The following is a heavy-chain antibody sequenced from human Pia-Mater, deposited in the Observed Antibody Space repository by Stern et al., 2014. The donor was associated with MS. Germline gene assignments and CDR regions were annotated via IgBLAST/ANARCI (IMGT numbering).Heavy chain of an antibody. CDR3: ARDPSYCSGGSCYPSYFDY. Sequence: VQLVESGGGVVQPGRSLRLSCAASGFTFSSYGMHWVRQAPGKGLEWVAVIWYDGSNEDYADSVKGRFTISRDNSKNTLYLQMNSLRAEDTAVYYCARDPSYCSGGSCYPSYFDYWGQGTLVTVSS. V-gene: IGHV3-33*01. CDR2: IWYDGSNE. D-gene: IGHD2-15*01. J-gene: IGHJ4*02. CDR1: GFTFSSYG.